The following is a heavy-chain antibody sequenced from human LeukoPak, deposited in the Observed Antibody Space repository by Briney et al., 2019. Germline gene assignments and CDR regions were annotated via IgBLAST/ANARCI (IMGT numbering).Heavy chain of an antibody. CDR1: RFTFSSYW. CDR2: INHNGNVQ. V-gene: IGHV3-7*03. D-gene: IGHD3-16*01. Sequence: GGSLTLSCAASRFTFSSYWMQWPRHAPGRGLELVAGINHNGNVQYYVDSVTVRFTTSTDNAKNSLYLQMSNLRANDTAVYFCARGGVLDGGGQGATVTVSS. CDR3: ARGGVLDG. J-gene: IGHJ6*02.